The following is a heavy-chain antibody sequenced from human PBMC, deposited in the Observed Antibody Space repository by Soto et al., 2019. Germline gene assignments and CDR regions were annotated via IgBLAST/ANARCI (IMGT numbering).Heavy chain of an antibody. Sequence: QLQLQESGPGLVKPSETLSLTCSVSGDSISSESYYWGWIRQPPGKGLEWIGNLYHNGNTYYNPCLKSRVTISADTSKNQISLEVTSVTAADTAVYYCARLALRMATMRINLDYWGQGTQVTVAT. CDR1: GDSISSESYY. CDR2: LYHNGNT. V-gene: IGHV4-39*01. CDR3: ARLALRMATMRINLDY. J-gene: IGHJ4*02. D-gene: IGHD2-15*01.